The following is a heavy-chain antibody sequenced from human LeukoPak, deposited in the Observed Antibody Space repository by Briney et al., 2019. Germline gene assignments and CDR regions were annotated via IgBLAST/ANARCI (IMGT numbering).Heavy chain of an antibody. CDR1: GGSISSYY. D-gene: IGHD2-15*01. CDR3: ARLLGYCSGGSCYSGRYYYYGMDV. V-gene: IGHV4-59*08. J-gene: IGHJ6*02. CDR2: IYYSGST. Sequence: SETLSLTCTVSGGSISSYYWSWIRQPPGKGLEWIGYIYYSGSTNYNPSLKSRVTISVDTSMTQFSLKLSSVTAADTAVYYCARLLGYCSGGSCYSGRYYYYGMDVWGQGTTVTVSS.